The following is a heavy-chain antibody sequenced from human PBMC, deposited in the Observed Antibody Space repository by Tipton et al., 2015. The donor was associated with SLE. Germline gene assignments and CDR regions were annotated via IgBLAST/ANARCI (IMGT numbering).Heavy chain of an antibody. V-gene: IGHV4-59*11. CDR2: FYSSGST. J-gene: IGHJ4*02. CDR1: GGSISSHY. Sequence: TLSLTCTVSGGSISSHYWSWIRQPPGKGLEWIGYFYSSGSTNYNPSLKSRVTISVDTSKNQFSLKLSSVTAADTAVYYCARGFRMNFWSGYFYFDYWGQGTLVTVSS. D-gene: IGHD3-3*01. CDR3: ARGFRMNFWSGYFYFDY.